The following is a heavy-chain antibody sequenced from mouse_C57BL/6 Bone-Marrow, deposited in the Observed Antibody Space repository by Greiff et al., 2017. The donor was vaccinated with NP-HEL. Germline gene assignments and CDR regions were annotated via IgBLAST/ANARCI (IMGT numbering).Heavy chain of an antibody. D-gene: IGHD1-1*01. V-gene: IGHV1-42*01. CDR2: INPSTGGT. J-gene: IGHJ2*01. CDR3: ARERDGSSYYFDY. Sequence: EVKLMESGPELVKPGASVKISCKASGYSFTGYYMNWVKQSPEKSLEWIGEINPSTGGTTYNQKFKAKATLTVDKSSSTAYMQLKSLTSEDSAVYYCARERDGSSYYFDYRGQGTTLTVSS. CDR1: GYSFTGYY.